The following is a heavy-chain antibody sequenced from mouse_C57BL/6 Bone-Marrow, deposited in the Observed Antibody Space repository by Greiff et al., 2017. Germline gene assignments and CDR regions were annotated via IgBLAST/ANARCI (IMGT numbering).Heavy chain of an antibody. Sequence: QVQLKESGAELVKPGASVKLSCKASGYTFTSYWMHWVKQRPGQGLEWIGMIHPNSGSTNYNEKFKSKATLTVDKSSSTAYMQLSSLTSEDSAVYYCARSRYGPWYFDVWGTGTTVTVSS. D-gene: IGHD2-10*02. CDR3: ARSRYGPWYFDV. CDR2: IHPNSGST. CDR1: GYTFTSYW. J-gene: IGHJ1*03. V-gene: IGHV1-64*01.